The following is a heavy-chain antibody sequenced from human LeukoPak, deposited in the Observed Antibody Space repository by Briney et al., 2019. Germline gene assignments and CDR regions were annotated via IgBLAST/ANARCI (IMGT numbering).Heavy chain of an antibody. CDR3: ARFLTGKDPFDY. CDR2: IYYSGST. V-gene: IGHV4-39*07. D-gene: IGHD3-9*01. CDR1: GGSISSSSYY. J-gene: IGHJ4*02. Sequence: PSETLSLTCTVSGGSISSSSYYWGWIRQPPGKGLEWIGSIYYSGSTYYTPSLKSRVTISVDTSKNQFSLKLSSVTAADTAVYYCARFLTGKDPFDYWGQGTLVTVSS.